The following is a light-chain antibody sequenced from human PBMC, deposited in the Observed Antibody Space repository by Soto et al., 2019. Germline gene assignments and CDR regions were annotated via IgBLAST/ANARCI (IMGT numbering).Light chain of an antibody. CDR2: DVS. J-gene: IGKJ4*01. CDR3: QQRGT. Sequence: EFVLTQSPATLSFSPGERAILSCRASQSVSSYLAWYQQKPGQAPRLLIYDVSNRATGIPARFSGSGYGTDFTLTISSLEPEDFAVYYCQQRGTFGGGTKVDIK. CDR1: QSVSSY. V-gene: IGKV3-11*01.